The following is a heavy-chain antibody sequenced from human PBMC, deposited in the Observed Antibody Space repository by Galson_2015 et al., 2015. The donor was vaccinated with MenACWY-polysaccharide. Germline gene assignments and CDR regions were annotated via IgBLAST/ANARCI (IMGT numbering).Heavy chain of an antibody. V-gene: IGHV3-7*01. Sequence: SLRLSCAASGFTFSYYWMSWVRQAPGKGLEWVANIKQDGSEKCYVDSVKGQFTISRDNAKNSLYLQMNSLRAEDTAVYYCARGYFSSTRCGGDCYPYYCDYWGQGTLVTVSS. CDR3: ARGYFSSTRCGGDCYPYYCDY. CDR2: IKQDGSEK. CDR1: GFTFSYYW. J-gene: IGHJ4*02. D-gene: IGHD2-21*02.